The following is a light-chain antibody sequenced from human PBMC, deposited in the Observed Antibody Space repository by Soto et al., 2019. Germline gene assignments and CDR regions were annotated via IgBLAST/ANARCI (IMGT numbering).Light chain of an antibody. J-gene: IGKJ4*01. CDR1: QSVSSSY. CDR3: QQRSNWPLT. Sequence: EIVLTPSPGTLSLSPGERATLSCRASQSVSSSYLAWYQQKPGQAPRLLIYGASSRATGIPDRFSGSGSGTDFTLTISRLEPEDFAVYYCQQRSNWPLTCGGGTKGDIK. CDR2: GAS. V-gene: IGKV3D-20*02.